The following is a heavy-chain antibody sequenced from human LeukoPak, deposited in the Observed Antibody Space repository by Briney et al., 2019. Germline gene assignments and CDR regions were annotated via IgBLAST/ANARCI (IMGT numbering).Heavy chain of an antibody. Sequence: GGSLRLSCVVSGFTYSRYWMTWFRQAPGKGLEWVANIKQDGSEKYYVDSVKGRFTISRDNAKNSLYLQMNSLRAEDTAVYYCARDLARSLDYWGQGTLVTVSS. CDR2: IKQDGSEK. CDR3: ARDLARSLDY. CDR1: GFTYSRYW. J-gene: IGHJ4*02. V-gene: IGHV3-7*01.